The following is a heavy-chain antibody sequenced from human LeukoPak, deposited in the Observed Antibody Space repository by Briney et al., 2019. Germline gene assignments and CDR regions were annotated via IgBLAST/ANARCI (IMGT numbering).Heavy chain of an antibody. CDR2: INHSGST. V-gene: IGHV4-34*01. J-gene: IGHJ5*02. CDR3: ARLHIVVVTADLYNWFDP. D-gene: IGHD2-21*02. CDR1: GGSISSYY. Sequence: SETLSLTCTVSGGSISSYYWSWIRQPAGKGLEWIGEINHSGSTNYNPSLKSRVTISVDTSKNQFSLKLSSVTAADTAVYYCARLHIVVVTADLYNWFDPWGQGTLVTVPS.